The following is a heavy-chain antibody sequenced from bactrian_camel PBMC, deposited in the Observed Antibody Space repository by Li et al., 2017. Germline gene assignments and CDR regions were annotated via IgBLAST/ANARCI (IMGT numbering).Heavy chain of an antibody. J-gene: IGHJ4*01. CDR2: SDSDGTT. CDR1: GYASAIKC. V-gene: IGHV3S61*01. CDR3: AASLRWDGAWNNAPDWRF. Sequence: HVQLVESGGGSVQSGGSLRLTCTASGYASAIKCWGWFRQGPGKERLGVAISDSDGTTGYADSVKGRFTISQDTAKNTVYLQMNNLKPEDTAVYYCAASLRWDGAWNNAPDWRFWGQGTQVTVS. D-gene: IGHD1*01.